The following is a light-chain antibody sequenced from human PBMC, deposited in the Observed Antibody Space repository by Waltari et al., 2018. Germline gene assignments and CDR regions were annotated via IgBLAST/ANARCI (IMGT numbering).Light chain of an antibody. CDR2: SVA. Sequence: DIQMTQSPSSLSSSVGDTVSITGRASEDLTGSLAWHQHKPGNAHKLLLYSVARLASGVPSRFGGTGSGTDYTLTITSLRPEDFATYSCQQYFTTPLTFGPGTRVDIK. V-gene: IGKV1-NL1*01. CDR3: QQYFTTPLT. J-gene: IGKJ3*01. CDR1: EDLTGS.